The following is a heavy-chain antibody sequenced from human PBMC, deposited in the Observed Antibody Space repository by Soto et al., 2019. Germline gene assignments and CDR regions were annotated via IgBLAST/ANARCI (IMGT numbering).Heavy chain of an antibody. CDR3: GRSHLYYESSGYPDY. CDR2: ISSSGSTI. J-gene: IGHJ4*02. CDR1: GFTFSDYY. D-gene: IGHD3-22*01. Sequence: QVQLVESGGGLVKPGGSLRLSCAASGFTFSDYYMSWIRQAPGTGLEWVSYISSSGSTIYYADSVKGRFTISRENAKNSLYLQMNSLRAEDTAVYCCGRSHLYYESSGYPDYWGQGTLVTVSS. V-gene: IGHV3-11*01.